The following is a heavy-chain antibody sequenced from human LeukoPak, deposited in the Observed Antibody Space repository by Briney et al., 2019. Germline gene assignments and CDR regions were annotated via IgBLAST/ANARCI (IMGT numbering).Heavy chain of an antibody. J-gene: IGHJ6*03. Sequence: KPSETLSLTCTVSGYSISRYFWTWIRQPLGKGLEWIGYVYYTGSSNYNPSLKSRVTISVDTSKNQFSLKLNSVTAADTAVYYCARAGRGYNYGFVPSEVDYYYYYMDVWGKGNTVTVSS. D-gene: IGHD5-18*01. CDR2: VYYTGSS. V-gene: IGHV4-59*01. CDR1: GYSISRYF. CDR3: ARAGRGYNYGFVPSEVDYYYYYMDV.